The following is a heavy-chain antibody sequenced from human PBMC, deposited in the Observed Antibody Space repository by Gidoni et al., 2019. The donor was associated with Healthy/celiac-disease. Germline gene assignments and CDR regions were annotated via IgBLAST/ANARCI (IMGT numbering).Heavy chain of an antibody. J-gene: IGHJ4*02. CDR3: ARGLERGEALNPLLANFDY. Sequence: QVQLQQWGAGLLQPSETLSLTCAVYGGSFSGYYWSWIRQPPGKGLEWIGEINHSGSTNYNPSLKSRVTISVDTSKNQFSLKLSSVTAADTAVYYCARGLERGEALNPLLANFDYWGQGTLVTVSS. CDR2: INHSGST. D-gene: IGHD3-10*01. CDR1: GGSFSGYY. V-gene: IGHV4-34*01.